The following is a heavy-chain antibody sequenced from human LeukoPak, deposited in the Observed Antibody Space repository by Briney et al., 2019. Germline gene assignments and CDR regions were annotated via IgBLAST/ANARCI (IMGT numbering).Heavy chain of an antibody. V-gene: IGHV3-74*01. J-gene: IGHJ3*02. CDR2: IRSDGGTI. Sequence: AGGSLRLSRAASGFTFSSYWMHWVRQAPGKGLVWVSHIRSDGGTINYADSVKGRFTISRDNAKNTLYLQMNSLRVEDTAVYYCARDAAGASDMWGQGTMVTVSS. D-gene: IGHD6-13*01. CDR1: GFTFSSYW. CDR3: ARDAAGASDM.